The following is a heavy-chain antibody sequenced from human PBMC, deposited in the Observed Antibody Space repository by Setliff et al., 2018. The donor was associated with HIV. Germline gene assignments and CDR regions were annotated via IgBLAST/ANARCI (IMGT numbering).Heavy chain of an antibody. J-gene: IGHJ6*03. D-gene: IGHD3-16*01. CDR1: GGSISSYY. CDR2: IYTSGST. Sequence: SETLSLTCTVSGGSISSYYWSWIRQPAGKGLEWIGHIYTSGSTNYNPSLKSRVTMSVDTSKNQFSLKLSSVTAADTAVYYCARDAPWGDYYYYMDVWGEGTMVTVSS. V-gene: IGHV4-4*07. CDR3: ARDAPWGDYYYYMDV.